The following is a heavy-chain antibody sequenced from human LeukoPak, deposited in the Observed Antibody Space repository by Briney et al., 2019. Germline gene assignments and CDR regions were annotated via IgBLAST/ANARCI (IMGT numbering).Heavy chain of an antibody. Sequence: GGSLRLSCAASGFAFSSYWMLWVRQAPGKGLVWVSRISGDGTTTTYADSVKGRFAISRDNAKNILYLQMNSLRAEDTAIYYCARSRFDYWGQGILVTVSS. CDR3: ARSRFDY. J-gene: IGHJ4*02. V-gene: IGHV3-74*01. CDR2: ISGDGTTT. CDR1: GFAFSSYW.